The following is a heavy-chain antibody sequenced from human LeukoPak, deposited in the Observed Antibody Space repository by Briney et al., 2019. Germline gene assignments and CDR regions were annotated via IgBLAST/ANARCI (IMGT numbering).Heavy chain of an antibody. Sequence: SETLSLTCTVSGGSISSYYWSWIWQPPGKGLEWIGYIYYSGSTNYNPSLKSRVTISVDTSKNQFSLKLSSVTAADTAVYYCARAPYSSSWSVTWFDPWGQGTLVTVSS. CDR3: ARAPYSSSWSVTWFDP. CDR1: GGSISSYY. D-gene: IGHD6-13*01. J-gene: IGHJ5*02. V-gene: IGHV4-59*01. CDR2: IYYSGST.